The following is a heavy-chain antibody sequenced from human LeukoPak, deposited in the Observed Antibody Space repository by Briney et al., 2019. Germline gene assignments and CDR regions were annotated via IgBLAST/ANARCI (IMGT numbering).Heavy chain of an antibody. CDR1: GGSFSGYY. Sequence: SETLSLTCTVYGGSFSGYYWSWIRQPPGKGLEWIGEINHSGSTNYNPSLKSRVTISVDTSKNQFSLKLSSVTAADTAVYYCAGGVDNNWFDPWGQGTLVTVSS. CDR2: INHSGST. J-gene: IGHJ5*02. D-gene: IGHD5-12*01. V-gene: IGHV4-34*01. CDR3: AGGVDNNWFDP.